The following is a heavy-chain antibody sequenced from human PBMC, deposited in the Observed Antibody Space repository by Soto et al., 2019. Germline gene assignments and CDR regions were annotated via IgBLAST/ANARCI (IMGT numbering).Heavy chain of an antibody. J-gene: IGHJ4*02. V-gene: IGHV4-39*01. Sequence: PSETLSLTCTVSGCSISSSSYYWGWIRQPPGKGLEWIGSIYYSGSTYYNPSLKSRVTISVDTSKNQFSLKLSSVTAADTAVYYCARKGTTFDYWGQGTLVTVSS. CDR2: IYYSGST. CDR3: ARKGTTFDY. CDR1: GCSISSSSYY. D-gene: IGHD1-7*01.